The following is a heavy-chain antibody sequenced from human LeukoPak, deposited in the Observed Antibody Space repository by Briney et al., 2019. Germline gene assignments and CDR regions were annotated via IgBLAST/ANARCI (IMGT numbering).Heavy chain of an antibody. CDR1: GGSLSSDY. V-gene: IGHV4-59*08. Sequence: PSETLSLTCTVSGGSLSSDYWSWIRQPPTKGLEWIGYVYYSGSTNYNPSLKSRVTISVDTSKNQFSLKVNSVTAADMAIYFCARRVAVTARYYFDFWGQGALVTVSS. CDR2: VYYSGST. D-gene: IGHD6-19*01. CDR3: ARRVAVTARYYFDF. J-gene: IGHJ4*02.